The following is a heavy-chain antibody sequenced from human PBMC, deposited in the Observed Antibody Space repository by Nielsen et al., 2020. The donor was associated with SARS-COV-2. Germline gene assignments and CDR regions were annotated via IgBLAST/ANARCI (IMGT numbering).Heavy chain of an antibody. D-gene: IGHD5-18*01. CDR3: ARVDTAMVR. CDR1: GFTFSSYA. V-gene: IGHV3-30-3*01. CDR2: ISYDGSNK. J-gene: IGHJ4*02. Sequence: GGSLRLSCAASGFTFSSYAMHWVRQAPGKGLEWVAVISYDGSNKYYADSVKGRFTISRDNSKNTLYLQMNSLRPEDTAVYYCARVDTAMVRWGQGTLVTVSS.